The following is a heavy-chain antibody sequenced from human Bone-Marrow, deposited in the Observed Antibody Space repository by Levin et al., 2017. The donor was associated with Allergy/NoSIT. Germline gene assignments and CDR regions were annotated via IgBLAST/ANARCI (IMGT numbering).Heavy chain of an antibody. V-gene: IGHV4-4*02. J-gene: IGHJ4*01. CDR1: GGSISSSTW. D-gene: IGHD2/OR15-2a*01. CDR3: ARDPLENGTTTGHY. CDR2: IHHGGRT. Sequence: SCTVSGGSISSSTWRSWVRPSPGKGLEWIGDIHHGGRTNYNPSLQSRVTMSVDKSKSQFSLKLSSLTAADTAVYYCARDPLENGTTTGHYWGHGTQLT.